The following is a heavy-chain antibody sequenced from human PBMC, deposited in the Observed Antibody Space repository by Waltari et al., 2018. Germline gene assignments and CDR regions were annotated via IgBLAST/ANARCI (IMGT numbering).Heavy chain of an antibody. D-gene: IGHD2-15*01. CDR1: GFSLSTSGMR. CDR3: ARHVYCSGGSCYATSFYYYYYKDV. J-gene: IGHJ6*03. V-gene: IGHV4-30-2*03. Sequence: KESGPALVKPTQTLTLTCTFSGFSLSTSGMRVSWIRQPPGKALEWIGSIYYSGSTYYNPSLKSRVTISVDTSKNQFSMKLSSVTAADTAVYYCARHVYCSGGSCYATSFYYYYYKDVWGKGTTVTVSS. CDR2: IYYSGST.